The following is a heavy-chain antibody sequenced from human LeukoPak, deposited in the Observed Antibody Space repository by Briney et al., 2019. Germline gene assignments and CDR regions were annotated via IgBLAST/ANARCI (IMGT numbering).Heavy chain of an antibody. Sequence: ASVKVSCKASGYTFTNYYMHWVRQAPGQGLEWMGIINPSGGSTSYAQKFQGRVTMTRDTSTSTVYMELSSLRSEDTAEYYCAREARSGNDYWGQGTLVTVSS. V-gene: IGHV1-46*01. CDR3: AREARSGNDY. CDR2: INPSGGST. CDR1: GYTFTNYY. J-gene: IGHJ4*02. D-gene: IGHD1-1*01.